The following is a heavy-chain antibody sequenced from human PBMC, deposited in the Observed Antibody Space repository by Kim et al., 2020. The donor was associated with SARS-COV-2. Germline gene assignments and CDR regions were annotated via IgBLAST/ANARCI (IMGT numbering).Heavy chain of an antibody. D-gene: IGHD3-9*01. J-gene: IGHJ4*02. CDR3: ATASDTRLRYFDWLFPFDY. Sequence: ASVKVSCKVSGYTLTELSMHWVRQAPGKGLEWMGGFDPEDGETIYAQKFQGRVTMTEDTSTDTAYMELSSLRSEDTAVYYCATASDTRLRYFDWLFPFDYWGQGTLVTVSS. V-gene: IGHV1-24*01. CDR1: GYTLTELS. CDR2: FDPEDGET.